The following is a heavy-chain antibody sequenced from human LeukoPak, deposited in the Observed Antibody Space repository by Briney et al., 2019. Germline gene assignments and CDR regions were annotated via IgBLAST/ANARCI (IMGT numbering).Heavy chain of an antibody. V-gene: IGHV4-34*01. CDR1: GGSFSGYY. CDR3: ARVLGSSSWYFRGSYYYYYMDV. Sequence: SETLSLTCAVYGGSFSGYYWSWIRQPPGKGLEWIGEINHSGSTNYNPSLKSRVTISVGTSKNQFSLKLSSVTAADTAVYYCARVLGSSSWYFRGSYYYYYMDVWGKGTTVTVSS. D-gene: IGHD6-13*01. J-gene: IGHJ6*03. CDR2: INHSGST.